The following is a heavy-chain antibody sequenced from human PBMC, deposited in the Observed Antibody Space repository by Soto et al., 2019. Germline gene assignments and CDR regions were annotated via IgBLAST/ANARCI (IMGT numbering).Heavy chain of an antibody. CDR2: INHSGST. CDR3: ASKDDYSNYFDY. J-gene: IGHJ4*02. CDR1: GGSFSGYY. D-gene: IGHD4-4*01. V-gene: IGHV4-34*01. Sequence: SETLSLTCAVYGGSFSGYYWSWIRQPPGKGLEWIGEINHSGSTNYNPSLKSRVTISVDTSKNQSSLKLSSVTAADTAVYYCASKDDYSNYFDYWGQGTLVTVSS.